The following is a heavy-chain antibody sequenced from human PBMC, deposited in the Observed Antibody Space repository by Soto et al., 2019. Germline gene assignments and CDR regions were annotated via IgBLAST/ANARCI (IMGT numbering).Heavy chain of an antibody. CDR1: VFTSSG. CDR2: ISTHNGNT. Sequence: ASVKVSCKASVFTSSGISWVRQAPGQRLEWMGWISTHNGNTIYAQKFQGRVMMTMDTSTTTVYMELRSLRPDDTAVYLCAREGILGLFDAYDLWGQGTMVTVSS. J-gene: IGHJ3*01. D-gene: IGHD3-3*01. CDR3: AREGILGLFDAYDL. V-gene: IGHV1-18*04.